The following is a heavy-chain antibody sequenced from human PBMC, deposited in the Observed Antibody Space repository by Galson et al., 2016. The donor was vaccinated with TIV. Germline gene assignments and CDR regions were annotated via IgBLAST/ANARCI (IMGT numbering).Heavy chain of an antibody. CDR3: ARERRYYDSSESFDY. CDR2: IYFTGST. Sequence: TLSLTCTVSGGSISSGGYYWDWIRQRPGKGLEWIGYIYFTGSTKYNPSLESRVIISLDTSKKQFSLKLSSVTAADTAVYYCARERRYYDSSESFDYWGQGTLVTVSS. V-gene: IGHV4-31*03. D-gene: IGHD3-22*01. J-gene: IGHJ4*02. CDR1: GGSISSGGYY.